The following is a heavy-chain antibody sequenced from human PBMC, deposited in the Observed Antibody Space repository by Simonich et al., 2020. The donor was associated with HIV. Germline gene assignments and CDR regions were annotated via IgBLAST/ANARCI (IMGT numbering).Heavy chain of an antibody. Sequence: QVQLQQWGAGLLKPSETLSLTCVVYGGSLSGHYWSWVRQPPGKGLEWIGEINHSRNTNYNPSLKTRVTISLDTPKNQFSLKLSSVTAADTAVYYCARSPYYYDISGYLDYWGQGTLVTVSS. J-gene: IGHJ4*02. V-gene: IGHV4-34*01. CDR2: INHSRNT. D-gene: IGHD3-22*01. CDR3: ARSPYYYDISGYLDY. CDR1: GGSLSGHY.